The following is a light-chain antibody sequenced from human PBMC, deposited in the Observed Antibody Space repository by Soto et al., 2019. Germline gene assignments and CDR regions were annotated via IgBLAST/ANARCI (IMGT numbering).Light chain of an antibody. CDR2: KAS. Sequence: EIAMPQSSSTGSGFVGDSVTITCWASQTTSSWLAWYQKKPGKAPKLLIYKASKLENGVPSRFSGSGSGTDFTLTISSLQPEDGASYYCQQRYSTPITFGQGTRVEIK. J-gene: IGKJ5*01. CDR1: QTTSSW. CDR3: QQRYSTPIT. V-gene: IGKV1-5*03.